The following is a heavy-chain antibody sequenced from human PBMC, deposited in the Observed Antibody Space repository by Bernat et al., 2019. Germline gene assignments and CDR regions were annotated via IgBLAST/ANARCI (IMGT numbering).Heavy chain of an antibody. CDR1: GFTVSSNY. Sequence: EVQLVESGGGLVQPGGSLRLSCAASGFTVSSNYMSWVRQAPGKGLEWVSVIYSGGSTYYADSVKGRFTISRDNSKNTLYLQMNSLRAEDTAVYYCASGGHGRQWLGVDWGQGTLVTVSS. D-gene: IGHD6-19*01. J-gene: IGHJ4*02. CDR3: ASGGHGRQWLGVD. CDR2: IYSGGST. V-gene: IGHV3-66*01.